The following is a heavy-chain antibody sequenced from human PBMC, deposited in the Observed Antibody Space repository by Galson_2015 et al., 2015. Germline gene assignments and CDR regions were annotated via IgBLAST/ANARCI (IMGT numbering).Heavy chain of an antibody. V-gene: IGHV2-70*11. J-gene: IGHJ4*02. CDR3: ARIRITAGEPDHFDY. CDR2: IDWDDDK. D-gene: IGHD6-25*01. Sequence: PARVKPTQTLTLTCTFSGFSLSTSGMCVSWIRQPPGKALEWLARIDWDDDKYYSTSLKTRLTISKDTSKNQVVLTMTNMDPVDTATYYCARIRITAGEPDHFDYWGQGTLVTVSS. CDR1: GFSLSTSGMC.